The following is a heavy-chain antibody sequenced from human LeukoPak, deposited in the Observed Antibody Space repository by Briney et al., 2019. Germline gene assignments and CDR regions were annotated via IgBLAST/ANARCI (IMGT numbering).Heavy chain of an antibody. Sequence: PGGSLRLSCTASEFTFSTYAMSWVRQAPGEGLEWVSGISGSGGSTYYTDSVKGRFTISRDNSKNTLHLQMNSLRAEDTAVYYCAKVGDYVWGTFDYWGQGTLVTVSS. CDR3: AKVGDYVWGTFDY. CDR2: ISGSGGST. J-gene: IGHJ4*02. D-gene: IGHD3-16*01. CDR1: EFTFSTYA. V-gene: IGHV3-23*01.